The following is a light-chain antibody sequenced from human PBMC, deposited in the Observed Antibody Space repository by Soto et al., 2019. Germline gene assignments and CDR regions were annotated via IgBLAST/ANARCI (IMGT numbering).Light chain of an antibody. J-gene: IGLJ3*02. CDR3: QTWRTCIQGV. CDR1: SGHSSYA. Sequence: QSVLTQSPSASASLGASVKLTCTLSSGHSSYAIAWHQQQPEKGPRYLMKLNSDGSHSKGDGIPDRFSGSSSGAERYLTISSLQSEDEADYYCQTWRTCIQGVFGGGTKLTVL. V-gene: IGLV4-69*01. CDR2: LNSDGSH.